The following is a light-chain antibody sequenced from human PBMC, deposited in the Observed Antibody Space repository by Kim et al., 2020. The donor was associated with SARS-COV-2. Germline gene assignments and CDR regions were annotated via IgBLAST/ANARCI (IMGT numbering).Light chain of an antibody. J-gene: IGLJ3*02. CDR1: SLRSYD. CDR3: NSRDNDGKVV. V-gene: IGLV3-19*01. Sequence: SSELTQDPVVSVALGQTVTITCQGDSLRSYDASWYHQKAGQAPVLVIYGKNDRPSGIPDRFSGSRSGNTASLTITGAQAEEAADYYCNSRDNDGKVVFGG. CDR2: GKN.